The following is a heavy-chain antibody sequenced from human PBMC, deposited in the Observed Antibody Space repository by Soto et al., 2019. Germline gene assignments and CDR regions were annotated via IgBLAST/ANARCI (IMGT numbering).Heavy chain of an antibody. V-gene: IGHV6-1*01. CDR1: GDSVSSNSAA. J-gene: IGHJ6*02. D-gene: IGHD2-8*02. CDR3: ARVGIPGGGYYYGMDV. Sequence: SQTLSLTCAISGDSVSSNSAAWNWIRQPPSRGLEWLGRTYYRSKWYNDYAVSVKSRITINPDTSKNQFSLQLNSVTPEDTAVYYCARVGIPGGGYYYGMDVWGQGTTVTVSS. CDR2: TYYRSKWYN.